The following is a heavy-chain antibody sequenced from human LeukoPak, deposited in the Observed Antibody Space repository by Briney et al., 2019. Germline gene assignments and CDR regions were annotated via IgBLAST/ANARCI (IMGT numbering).Heavy chain of an antibody. CDR3: VRDGEATTSLDV. D-gene: IGHD2-2*01. V-gene: IGHV3-64*01. CDR2: ISRNGGST. Sequence: GGSLRLSCAASGFTFSNYVFHWVRHAPGKGLEYVSSISRNGGSTYYANSVKGRFTISRDNSKNTLSLQMGSLRAEDMAVYYCVRDGEATTSLDVWGQGTTVTVSS. CDR1: GFTFSNYV. J-gene: IGHJ6*02.